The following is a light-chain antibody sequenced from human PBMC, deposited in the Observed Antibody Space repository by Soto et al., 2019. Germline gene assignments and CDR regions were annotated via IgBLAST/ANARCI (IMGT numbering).Light chain of an antibody. CDR1: QSVSSY. V-gene: IGKV3-15*01. CDR2: GAS. CDR3: QQYNYWPVT. Sequence: EIVLTQSAAAVSLSPGERATLSCMASQSVSSYLAWYQQKPGQAPRLLIYGASTRATDIPARFSGSGSGTEFTLTISSLQSEDFAVYHCQQYNYWPVTFGQGTKVDIK. J-gene: IGKJ1*01.